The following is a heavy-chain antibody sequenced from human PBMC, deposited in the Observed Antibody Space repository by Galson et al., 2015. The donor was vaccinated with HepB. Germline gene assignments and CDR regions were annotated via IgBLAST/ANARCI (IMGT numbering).Heavy chain of an antibody. CDR3: AKYYRDWLFPDDAFDI. D-gene: IGHD3/OR15-3a*01. V-gene: IGHV3-23*01. J-gene: IGHJ3*02. CDR2: ISGSGGST. Sequence: SLRLSCAAFGFTFSSYAMSWVRQAPGKGLEWVSVISGSGGSTYYADSVKGRFTISRDNSKNTLYLQMNSLRAEDTAVYYCAKYYRDWLFPDDAFDIWGQGTMVTVSS. CDR1: GFTFSSYA.